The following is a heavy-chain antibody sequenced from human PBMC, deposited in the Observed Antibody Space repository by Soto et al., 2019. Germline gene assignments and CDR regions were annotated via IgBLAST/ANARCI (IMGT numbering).Heavy chain of an antibody. D-gene: IGHD6-6*01. CDR3: ARGGYRIAARRWFDP. J-gene: IGHJ5*02. Sequence: SETLSLTCAVYGGSFGGYYVSWIRQPPGKGLEWIGEINHSGSTNYNPSLKSRVTISVDTSKNQFSLKLSSVTAADTAVYYCARGGYRIAARRWFDPWGQGTLVTVSS. V-gene: IGHV4-34*01. CDR2: INHSGST. CDR1: GGSFGGYY.